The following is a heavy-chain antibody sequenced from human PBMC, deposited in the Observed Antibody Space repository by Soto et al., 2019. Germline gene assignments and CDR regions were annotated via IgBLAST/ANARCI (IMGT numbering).Heavy chain of an antibody. CDR3: VKEGTGTTYAVFDY. D-gene: IGHD1-7*01. V-gene: IGHV3-23*01. CDR2: ISGGGSDS. J-gene: IGHJ4*02. Sequence: PGGSLRLSCAASGFTFGSYAMSWVRQAPGKGLEWVSAISGGGSDSYYADSVKGRFTISRDDSKNTLYLQVNSLRAEDTAVYFCVKEGTGTTYAVFDYWGQGTLVTVSS. CDR1: GFTFGSYA.